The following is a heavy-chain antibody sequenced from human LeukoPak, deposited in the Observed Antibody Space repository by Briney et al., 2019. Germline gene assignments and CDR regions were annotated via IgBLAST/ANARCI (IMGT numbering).Heavy chain of an antibody. J-gene: IGHJ4*02. V-gene: IGHV3-11*01. D-gene: IGHD3-10*01. CDR1: GFTVSSNY. CDR3: ARDLREDYYGSVTYYFDY. Sequence: GGSLRLSCAASGFTVSSNYMSWIRQAPGKGLEWVSYISSSGSTIYYADSVKGRFTISRDNAKNSLYLQMNSLRAEDTAVYYCARDLREDYYGSVTYYFDYWGQGTLVTVSS. CDR2: ISSSGSTI.